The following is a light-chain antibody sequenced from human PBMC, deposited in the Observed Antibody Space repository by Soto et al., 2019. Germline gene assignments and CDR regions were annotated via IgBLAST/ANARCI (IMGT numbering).Light chain of an antibody. J-gene: IGKJ2*01. CDR2: DAS. Sequence: DIQMTQSPSSLSASVGDRVTITCQASQDISNYLNWYQQKPGKAPMLLIYDASNLETGVPSRFSGSASGTDFTFIISSLQHEDIATYYCQQYDKLPYTFGQGTKLEIK. CDR3: QQYDKLPYT. V-gene: IGKV1-33*01. CDR1: QDISNY.